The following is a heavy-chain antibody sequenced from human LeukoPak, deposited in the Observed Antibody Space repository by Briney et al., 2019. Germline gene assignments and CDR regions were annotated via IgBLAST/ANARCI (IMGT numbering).Heavy chain of an antibody. CDR3: AKRIRASIVDYYYGMDV. CDR2: ISYDGSNK. J-gene: IGHJ6*02. Sequence: SCKVSGYTLTELSMHWVRQAPGKGLEWVAVISYDGSNKYYADSVKGRFTISRDNSKNTLYLQMNSLRAEDTAVYYCAKRIRASIVDYYYGMDVWGQGTTVTVSS. V-gene: IGHV3-30*18. CDR1: GYTLTELS. D-gene: IGHD1-26*01.